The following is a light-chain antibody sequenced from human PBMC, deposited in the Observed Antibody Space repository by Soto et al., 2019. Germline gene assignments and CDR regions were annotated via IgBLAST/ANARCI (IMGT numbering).Light chain of an antibody. J-gene: IGLJ1*01. CDR3: SSYTSSSTRV. Sequence: QSALTQPASVSGSPGQSITISCTGTSSDVGGYNYVSWYQQHPGKAPKLMIFDVSDRPSGVSNRFSGSKSGNTASLTISGLHPEDEADYYCSSYTSSSTRVFGTGTKLTVL. CDR2: DVS. CDR1: SSDVGGYNY. V-gene: IGLV2-14*01.